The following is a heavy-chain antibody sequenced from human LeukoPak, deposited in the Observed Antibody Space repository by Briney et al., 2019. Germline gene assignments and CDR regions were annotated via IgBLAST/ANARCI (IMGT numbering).Heavy chain of an antibody. CDR2: MNSNSGNT. CDR1: GYTFTSYD. CDR3: ARGLVRGGWYSDH. D-gene: IGHD6-19*01. Sequence: ASVKVSCKASGYTFTSYDINWVRQATGQGLEWTGWMNSNSGNTGSAQKFQGRLIMTRNTSISTAYMELSSLRSEDTAVYYCARGLVRGGWYSDHWGQGTLVTVSS. J-gene: IGHJ5*02. V-gene: IGHV1-8*01.